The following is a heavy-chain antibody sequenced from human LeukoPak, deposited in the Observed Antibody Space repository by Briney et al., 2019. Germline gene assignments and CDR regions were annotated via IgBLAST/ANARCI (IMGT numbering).Heavy chain of an antibody. CDR1: GGTFSSYA. CDR2: IIPILGIA. J-gene: IGHJ4*02. Sequence: RASVKVSCKASGGTFSSYAISWVRQAPGQGLEWMGRIIPILGIANYAQKFQGRVTITADKSTSTAYMELSSLRSEDTAVYYCARDRGYSYGYFLDYWAREPWSPSPQ. D-gene: IGHD5-18*01. CDR3: ARDRGYSYGYFLDY. V-gene: IGHV1-69*04.